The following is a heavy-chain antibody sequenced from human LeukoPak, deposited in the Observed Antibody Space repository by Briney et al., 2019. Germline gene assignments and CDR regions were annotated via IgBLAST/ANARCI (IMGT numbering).Heavy chain of an antibody. CDR3: AADLQAFAFDI. Sequence: SETLSLTCTVSGGSISSGGYYWSWVRQHPGKGLEWIGYIYYSGSTFPNPSLKSRGTISVDTSKNQFSLQLNSVTAADTAVYYCAADLQAFAFDIWGQGTMVTVSS. J-gene: IGHJ3*02. V-gene: IGHV4-31*03. CDR2: IYYSGST. D-gene: IGHD3-3*02. CDR1: GGSISSGGYY.